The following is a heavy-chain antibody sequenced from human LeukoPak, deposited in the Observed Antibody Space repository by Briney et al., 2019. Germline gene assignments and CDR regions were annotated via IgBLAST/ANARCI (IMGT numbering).Heavy chain of an antibody. J-gene: IGHJ6*03. CDR1: GFTFSSYG. CDR2: IRYDGSNK. Sequence: PGGSLRLSCAASGFTFSSYGMHWVRQDPGRGLEWVAFIRYDGSNKYYADSVKGRFTISRDNSKNTLYLQMNSLRAEDTAVYYCAKDRCYSCYYYYYYMDVWGKGTTVTVSS. V-gene: IGHV3-30*02. CDR3: AKDRCYSCYYYYYYMDV. D-gene: IGHD2-15*01.